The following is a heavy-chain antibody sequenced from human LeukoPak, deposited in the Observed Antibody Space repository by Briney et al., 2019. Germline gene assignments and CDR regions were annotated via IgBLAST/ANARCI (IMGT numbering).Heavy chain of an antibody. CDR1: GFTFSSYA. D-gene: IGHD2-2*02. CDR2: ISSNGGST. Sequence: PGGSLRLSCSASGFTFSSYAMHWVRQAPGKGLEYVSAISSNGGSTYYADSVKGRFTISRDNSKNTLYLQMSSLRAEDTAVSYCVKDSRQSDRGHTLDYGGWGTGVTVSA. CDR3: VKDSRQSDRGHTLDY. V-gene: IGHV3-64D*06. J-gene: IGHJ4*02.